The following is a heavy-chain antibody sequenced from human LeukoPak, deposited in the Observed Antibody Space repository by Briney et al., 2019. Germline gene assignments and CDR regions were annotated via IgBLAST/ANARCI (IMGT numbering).Heavy chain of an antibody. CDR2: ISWNSGSI. Sequence: QAGGPLRLSCAASGFTFDDYAMHWVRQAPGKGLEWVSGISWNSGSIGYADSVKGRFTISRDNAKNSLYLQMNSLRAEDTALYYCAKGSLGYDSSGYYFDYWGQGTLVTVSS. CDR1: GFTFDDYA. V-gene: IGHV3-9*01. D-gene: IGHD3-22*01. J-gene: IGHJ4*02. CDR3: AKGSLGYDSSGYYFDY.